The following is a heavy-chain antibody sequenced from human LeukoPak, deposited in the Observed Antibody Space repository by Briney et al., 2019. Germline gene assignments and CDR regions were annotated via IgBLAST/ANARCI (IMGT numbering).Heavy chain of an antibody. CDR3: ALTRSYNYGMDV. D-gene: IGHD3-10*01. V-gene: IGHV1-18*01. CDR1: SNTFTQSG. CDR2: INGDYGKT. Sequence: GSSVNVSCMASSNTFTQSGISWLGQAPGQGLEWMGWINGDYGKTNHGQRFQDRVTMTTDTSTGTAYMELRSLRGDNTAVYYCALTRSYNYGMDVWGQGTTVTVSS. J-gene: IGHJ6*02.